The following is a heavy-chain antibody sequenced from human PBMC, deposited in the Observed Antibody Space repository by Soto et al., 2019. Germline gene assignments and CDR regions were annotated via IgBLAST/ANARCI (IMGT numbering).Heavy chain of an antibody. Sequence: QLTLKESGPTLVKPTQTLTLTSTFSGFSLSTSGVGVGWIRQPPGKALEWLALIYWDDDKRYSPSLKIRLTITKDTSKTQVVLTMPNMDPVGTATYYCAHWSIVFLWSRGPAYYFDYWGQGTLVTVSS. V-gene: IGHV2-5*02. CDR2: IYWDDDK. J-gene: IGHJ4*02. D-gene: IGHD3-10*01. CDR3: AHWSIVFLWSRGPAYYFDY. CDR1: GFSLSTSGVG.